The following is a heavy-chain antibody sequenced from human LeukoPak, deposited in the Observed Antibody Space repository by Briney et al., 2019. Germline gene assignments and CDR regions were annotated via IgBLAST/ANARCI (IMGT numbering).Heavy chain of an antibody. D-gene: IGHD2-21*01. V-gene: IGHV1-69*06. CDR3: ARDVPPILRQQLTQRWWCDY. CDR1: GGTFISYA. Sequence: SVKVSFNCSGGTFISYAISLERRSPGQGLEWMGRIIPIFDTANYAQKFQGRVTITADKSTSTAYMELSSLRSEDTAVYYCARDVPPILRQQLTQRWWCDYWGQGTLVTVSS. CDR2: IIPIFDTA. J-gene: IGHJ4*02.